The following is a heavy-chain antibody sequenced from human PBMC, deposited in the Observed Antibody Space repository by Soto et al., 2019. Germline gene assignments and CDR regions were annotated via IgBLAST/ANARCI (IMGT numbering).Heavy chain of an antibody. Sequence: EVQLVESGGGLVQPGGSLRLSCAVSGFTFNSYWMHWVRQAPGKGLVWVSRIKGDEISINYADFVKGRFTISRDNAKNTVYLQMNSLRAEDTAVYFCARGGLGSYLLDHWGQGTLVTVSS. CDR1: GFTFNSYW. CDR2: IKGDEISI. D-gene: IGHD3-10*01. V-gene: IGHV3-74*01. J-gene: IGHJ4*02. CDR3: ARGGLGSYLLDH.